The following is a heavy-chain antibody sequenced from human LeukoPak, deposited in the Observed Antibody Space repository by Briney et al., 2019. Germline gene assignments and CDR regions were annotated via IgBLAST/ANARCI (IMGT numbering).Heavy chain of an antibody. CDR1: GFTFSGYG. J-gene: IGHJ4*02. Sequence: GGSLRLSCAASGFTFSGYGMHWVRQAPGKGLEWVAFIRYDGSNKYYADSVKGRFTISRDNSKNTLYLQMNSLRAEDTAVYYCAKDPLYYDFWSGYSTHFDYWGQGTLVTVSS. V-gene: IGHV3-30*02. CDR2: IRYDGSNK. D-gene: IGHD3-3*01. CDR3: AKDPLYYDFWSGYSTHFDY.